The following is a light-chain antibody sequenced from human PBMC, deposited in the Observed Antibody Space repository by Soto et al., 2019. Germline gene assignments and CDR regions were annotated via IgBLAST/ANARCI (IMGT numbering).Light chain of an antibody. J-gene: IGKJ4*01. CDR2: SVS. Sequence: EIVLTQSPGTLSLSPGETATLSCRASETVDTSSLGWYQQKPGRAPSLPIYSVSRRATGIPDRFDASRSATDFTLTISRLEPEDFEVYYCHQYGSSPLTFGGGTKVEI. V-gene: IGKV3-20*01. CDR3: HQYGSSPLT. CDR1: ETVDTSS.